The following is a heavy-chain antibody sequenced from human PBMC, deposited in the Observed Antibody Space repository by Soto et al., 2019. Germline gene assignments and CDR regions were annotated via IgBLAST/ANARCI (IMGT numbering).Heavy chain of an antibody. CDR1: GYTLTDFG. CDR3: AREYCSGGSCYGVDY. Sequence: GASVKVSCKASGYTLTDFGISWVRQAPGQGLEWMGWINFYNDDTKYAQQLQGRVSMTTDTSTGTAYMELRSLRSDDTAMYYCAREYCSGGSCYGVDYWGQGTLVTVSS. CDR2: INFYNDDT. V-gene: IGHV1-18*01. D-gene: IGHD2-15*01. J-gene: IGHJ4*02.